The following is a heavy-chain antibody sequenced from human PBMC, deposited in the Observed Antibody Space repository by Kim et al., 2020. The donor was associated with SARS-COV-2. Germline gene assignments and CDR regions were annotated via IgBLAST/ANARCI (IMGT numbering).Heavy chain of an antibody. CDR1: GFTFSDYY. J-gene: IGHJ6*02. V-gene: IGHV3-11*01. Sequence: GGSLRLSCAASGFTFSDYYMSWIRQAPGKGLEWVSYISSSGSTIYYADSVKGRFTISRDNAKNSLYLQMNSLRAEDTAVYYCAREKYNGNYYYYGMDVWGQGTTVTVSS. CDR3: AREKYNGNYYYYGMDV. CDR2: ISSSGSTI. D-gene: IGHD1-26*01.